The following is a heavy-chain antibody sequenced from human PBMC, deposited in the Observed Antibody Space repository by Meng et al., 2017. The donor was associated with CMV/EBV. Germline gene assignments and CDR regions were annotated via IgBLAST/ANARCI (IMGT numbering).Heavy chain of an antibody. V-gene: IGHV3-74*01. CDR2: INSDGSST. CDR3: AREDYGYYGMDV. J-gene: IGHJ6*02. CDR1: GLTFSSYW. Sequence: GESLKISCAASGLTFSSYWMHWVRQAPGKGLVWVSRINSDGSSTSYADSVKGRFTISRDNAKNTLYLQMNSLRAEDTAVYYCAREDYGYYGMDVWGQGTTVTVSS.